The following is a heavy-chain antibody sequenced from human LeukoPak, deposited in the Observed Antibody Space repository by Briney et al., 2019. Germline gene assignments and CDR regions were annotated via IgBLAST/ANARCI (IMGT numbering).Heavy chain of an antibody. CDR2: ISGSGGST. CDR3: AKDPRRYCTGALDY. CDR1: GFTFSSYA. V-gene: IGHV3-23*01. J-gene: IGHJ4*02. D-gene: IGHD2-8*02. Sequence: GGSLRLSCAASGFTFSSYAMSWVRQAPGKELEWVSAISGSGGSTYYADSVKGRFTISRDNSKNTLYLQMNSLRAEDTAVYYCAKDPRRYCTGALDYWGQGTLVTVSS.